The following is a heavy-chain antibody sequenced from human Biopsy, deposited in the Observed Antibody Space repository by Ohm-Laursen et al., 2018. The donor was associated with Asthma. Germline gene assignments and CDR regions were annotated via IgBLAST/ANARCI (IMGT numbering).Heavy chain of an antibody. CDR2: HDHEEGGT. CDR1: GYSLTDLS. Sequence: ASVKVSCKISGYSLTDLSMYWVRQAPGQGLEWMGGHDHEEGGTVNARRFQGRVTMTEDISTDTAYMELSSLSSDDTAVYYCASDFPKDYVRYNFQFWGQGTLVTVSS. J-gene: IGHJ4*02. V-gene: IGHV1-24*01. D-gene: IGHD4-17*01. CDR3: ASDFPKDYVRYNFQF.